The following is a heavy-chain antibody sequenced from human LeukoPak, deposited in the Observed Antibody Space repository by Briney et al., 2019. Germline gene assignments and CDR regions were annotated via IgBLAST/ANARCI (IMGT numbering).Heavy chain of an antibody. V-gene: IGHV3-33*01. D-gene: IGHD2-8*01. J-gene: IGHJ4*02. Sequence: GGSLRLSCAASGFTFSRYGMHWVRQAPGKGLEWVAFIWYDGTEKYYADSVKGRFTISRDNSKNTLYLRMNTLRVDDTAVYYFGGGREWVDYWGQGTLVTVSS. CDR2: IWYDGTEK. CDR1: GFTFSRYG. CDR3: GGGREWVDY.